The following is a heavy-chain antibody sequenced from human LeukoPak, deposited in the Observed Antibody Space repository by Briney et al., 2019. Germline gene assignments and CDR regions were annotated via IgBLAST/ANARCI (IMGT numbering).Heavy chain of an antibody. CDR2: ISPSGGST. J-gene: IGHJ5*02. Sequence: ASVKVSCKAFGYTFTSNYMHWVRQAPGQGPEWMGVISPSGGSTAYAQKFQGRVTLTRDMSTSTDYLELSSLRSEDTAVYYCARDNSVRGEAWWFNPWGQGTLVTVSS. D-gene: IGHD2-21*01. CDR1: GYTFTSNY. CDR3: ARDNSVRGEAWWFNP. V-gene: IGHV1-46*01.